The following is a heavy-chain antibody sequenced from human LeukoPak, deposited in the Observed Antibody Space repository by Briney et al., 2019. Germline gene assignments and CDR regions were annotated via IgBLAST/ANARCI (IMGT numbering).Heavy chain of an antibody. V-gene: IGHV3-30*18. CDR1: GFTFSSYG. Sequence: PGGSLRLSCAASGFTFSSYGMHWVRQAPGKGLEWVAVISYDGSNKYYADSVKGRFTISRDNSKNTLYLQMNSLRAEDTAVYYCAKSDGYNLRTYDYWGQGTLVTVSS. CDR3: AKSDGYNLRTYDY. J-gene: IGHJ4*02. CDR2: ISYDGSNK. D-gene: IGHD5-24*01.